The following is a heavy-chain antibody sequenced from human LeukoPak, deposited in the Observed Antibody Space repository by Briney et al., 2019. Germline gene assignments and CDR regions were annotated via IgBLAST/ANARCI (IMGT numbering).Heavy chain of an antibody. Sequence: PSETLSLTCAVYGGSFSGYYWSWIRQPPGKGLEWIGETNHSGSTNYNPSLKSRVTISVDKSKNQFSLKLSSVTAADTAVYYCARDTYYDSSGYYDPPRAFDIWGQGTMVTVSS. J-gene: IGHJ3*02. V-gene: IGHV4-34*01. CDR1: GGSFSGYY. CDR3: ARDTYYDSSGYYDPPRAFDI. D-gene: IGHD3-22*01. CDR2: TNHSGST.